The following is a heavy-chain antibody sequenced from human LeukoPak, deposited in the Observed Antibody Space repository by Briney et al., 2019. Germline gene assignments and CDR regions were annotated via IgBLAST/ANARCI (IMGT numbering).Heavy chain of an antibody. Sequence: SETLSLTCTVSGGSISSGGYYWSWIRQPPGKGLEWIGYIYHSGSTYYNPSLKSRVTISVDRSKNQFSLKLSSVTAADTAVYYCARDAGYSSSWYLNNWFDPWGQGTLVTVSS. CDR1: GGSISSGGYY. CDR2: IYHSGST. V-gene: IGHV4-30-2*01. D-gene: IGHD6-13*01. J-gene: IGHJ5*02. CDR3: ARDAGYSSSWYLNNWFDP.